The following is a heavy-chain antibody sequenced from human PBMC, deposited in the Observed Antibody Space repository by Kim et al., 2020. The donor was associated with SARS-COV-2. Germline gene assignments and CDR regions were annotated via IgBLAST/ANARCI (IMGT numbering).Heavy chain of an antibody. D-gene: IGHD3-16*01. Sequence: SVKVSCKASGGTFSTYAIIWVRQAPGQGLQCMGGIIPVFGAVDITPKFRDRVTFTADESMTTAYMELRSLRSEDTAVYYCAGGPYDDNGSLFWGQGALV. CDR1: GGTFSTYA. V-gene: IGHV1-69*13. J-gene: IGHJ4*02. CDR2: IIPVFGAV. CDR3: AGGPYDDNGSLF.